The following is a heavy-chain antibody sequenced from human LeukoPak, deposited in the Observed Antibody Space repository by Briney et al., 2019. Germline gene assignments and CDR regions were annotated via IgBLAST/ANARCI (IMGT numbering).Heavy chain of an antibody. CDR2: IHPGDSDT. V-gene: IGHV5-51*01. J-gene: IGHJ5*02. D-gene: IGHD3-10*02. CDR1: GYSFTTYW. Sequence: GESLKISCKGSGYSFTTYWIGWVRQLPGKGLEWMGIIHPGDSDTRYSPSFQGQVTISADKSISTAYLQWNSLKASDTAIYYCARYGRGVGASRDWFDPWGQGTLVTVSS. CDR3: ARYGRGVGASRDWFDP.